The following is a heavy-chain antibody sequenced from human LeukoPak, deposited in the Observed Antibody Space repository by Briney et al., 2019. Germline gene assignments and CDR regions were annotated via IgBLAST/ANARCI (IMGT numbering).Heavy chain of an antibody. Sequence: VASVKVSCKASGYTFTNFAMNWVRQAPGQGLEWMGWINPNSGGTNYAQKFQGRVTMTRDTSISTAYMELSRLRSDDTAVYYCARVLLEMATIYDAFDIWGQGTMVTVSS. V-gene: IGHV1-2*02. CDR3: ARVLLEMATIYDAFDI. CDR1: GYTFTNFA. J-gene: IGHJ3*02. CDR2: INPNSGGT. D-gene: IGHD5-24*01.